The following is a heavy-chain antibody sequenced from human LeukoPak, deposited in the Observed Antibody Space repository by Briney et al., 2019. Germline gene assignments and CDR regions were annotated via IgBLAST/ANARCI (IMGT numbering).Heavy chain of an antibody. CDR1: GGSISSSSCY. Sequence: SETLSLTCTVSGGSISSSSCYWGWIRQPPGKGLEWIGSIYYSGSTYYNPSLKSRVTISVDTSKNQFSLKLSSVTAADTAVYYCASAFYGDYYFDYWGQGTLVTVSS. CDR2: IYYSGST. D-gene: IGHD4-17*01. J-gene: IGHJ4*02. CDR3: ASAFYGDYYFDY. V-gene: IGHV4-39*01.